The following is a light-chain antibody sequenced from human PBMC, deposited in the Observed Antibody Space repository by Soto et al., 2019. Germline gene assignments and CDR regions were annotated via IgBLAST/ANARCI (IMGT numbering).Light chain of an antibody. J-gene: IGKJ5*01. V-gene: IGKV2-30*01. CDR3: MHHSQWPVT. Sequence: DIVMTQSPLSLPVTLGQPASISCRSSQSLVYKDGNTYLTWLQQRPGQSPRRLIYKISNRDSGVPDGFSGSESGTYFTLTLSRVEAEDVGVYCCMHHSQWPVTFGQGTRLDIK. CDR1: QSLVYKDGNTY. CDR2: KIS.